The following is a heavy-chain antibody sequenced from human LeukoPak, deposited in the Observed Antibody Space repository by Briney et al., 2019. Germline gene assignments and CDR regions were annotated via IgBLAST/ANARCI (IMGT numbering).Heavy chain of an antibody. CDR2: IWFDGNKE. CDR1: GFIFSSHG. J-gene: IGHJ4*02. D-gene: IGHD2-15*01. Sequence: GRSLKLSCGASGFIFSSHGMHWVRQAPGKGLEWVAVIWFDGNKEYYADSVRGRFTVSRDNSKNTLYLQMNSLRAEDTAVYYCARDSGMVVAATLTPVTTGEFDYWGQGTLVTVSS. CDR3: ARDSGMVVAATLTPVTTGEFDY. V-gene: IGHV3-33*01.